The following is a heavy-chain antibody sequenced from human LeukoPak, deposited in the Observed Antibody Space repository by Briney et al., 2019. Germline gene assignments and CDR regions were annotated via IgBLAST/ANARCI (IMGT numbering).Heavy chain of an antibody. D-gene: IGHD3-22*01. CDR1: GYTFTGYY. CDR3: ARWGANYYDSSGTYCFDY. Sequence: ASVKVSCKASGYTFTGYYMHWVRQAPGQGLEWMGRTNPNSGGTNYAQKFQGRVTMTRDTSISTAYMELSRLRSDDTAVYYCARWGANYYDSSGTYCFDYWGQGTLVTVSS. J-gene: IGHJ4*02. CDR2: TNPNSGGT. V-gene: IGHV1-2*06.